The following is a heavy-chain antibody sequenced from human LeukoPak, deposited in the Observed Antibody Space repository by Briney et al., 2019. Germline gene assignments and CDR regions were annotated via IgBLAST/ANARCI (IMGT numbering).Heavy chain of an antibody. Sequence: GGSLRLSCAASGFTFSGSAMHWVRQASGKGLEWVGRIRSKANSYATAYAASVKGRFTISRDDSKNTAYLQMNSLKTEDTAVYYCTRPRLSGEGVDGYNYHAYWGQGTLVTVSS. CDR3: TRPRLSGEGVDGYNYHAY. V-gene: IGHV3-73*01. CDR2: IRSKANSYAT. D-gene: IGHD5-24*01. J-gene: IGHJ4*02. CDR1: GFTFSGSA.